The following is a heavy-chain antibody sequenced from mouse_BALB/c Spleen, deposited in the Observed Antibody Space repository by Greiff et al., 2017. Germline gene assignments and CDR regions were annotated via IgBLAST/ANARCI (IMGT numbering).Heavy chain of an antibody. Sequence: VQLQQSGPELMKPGASVKISCKASGYSFTSYYMHWVKQSHGKSLEWIGYIDPFNGGTSYNQKFKGKATLTVDKSSSTAYMHLSSLTSEDSAVYYCARRGLLRYWYFDVWGAGTTVTVSS. CDR1: GYSFTSYY. V-gene: IGHV1S135*01. J-gene: IGHJ1*01. D-gene: IGHD1-1*01. CDR2: IDPFNGGT. CDR3: ARRGLLRYWYFDV.